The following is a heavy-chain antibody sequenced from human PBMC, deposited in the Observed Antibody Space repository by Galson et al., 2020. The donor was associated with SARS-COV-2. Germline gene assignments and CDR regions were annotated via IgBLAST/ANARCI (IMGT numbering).Heavy chain of an antibody. Sequence: PSETLSLTCAIYGVSFRGYLWCWIRQPPGKGLEWIGEIIHSGGTNYNPSLKRRFTITADTSKNQFSLKLSSVTAADTAVYYCARGRTDISMIVVVITAASYYFDSWGQGNLVTVSS. V-gene: IGHV4-34*01. D-gene: IGHD3-22*01. CDR1: GVSFRGYL. CDR3: ARGRTDISMIVVVITAASYYFDS. CDR2: IIHSGGT. J-gene: IGHJ4*02.